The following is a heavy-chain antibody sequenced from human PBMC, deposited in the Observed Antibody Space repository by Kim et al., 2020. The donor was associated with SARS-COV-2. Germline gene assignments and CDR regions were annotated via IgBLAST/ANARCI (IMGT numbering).Heavy chain of an antibody. Sequence: YADSVQGRFTISRDNARNTGYLQMNSLRAEDTAVYYCTRDDSFGMDVWGQGTTVTVSS. CDR3: TRDDSFGMDV. J-gene: IGHJ6*02. V-gene: IGHV3-74*01.